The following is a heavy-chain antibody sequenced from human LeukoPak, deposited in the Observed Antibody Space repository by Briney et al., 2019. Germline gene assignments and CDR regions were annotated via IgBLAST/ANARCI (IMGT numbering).Heavy chain of an antibody. J-gene: IGHJ5*02. Sequence: PSQTLSLTCTVSGGSISSYYCSWIRQPAGKGLERIGRIYTSGSTNYNPSLKSRVTMSVDTSKNQFSLKLSSVTAADTAVYYCARESLIVVVPAATNWFDPWGQGTLVTVSS. CDR3: ARESLIVVVPAATNWFDP. V-gene: IGHV4-4*07. CDR1: GGSISSYY. D-gene: IGHD2-2*01. CDR2: IYTSGST.